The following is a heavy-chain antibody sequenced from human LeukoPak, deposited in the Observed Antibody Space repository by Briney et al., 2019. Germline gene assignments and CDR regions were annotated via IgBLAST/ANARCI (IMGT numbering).Heavy chain of an antibody. Sequence: GGSLRLSCAASGFTFSSYWMSWVRQAPGKGLEWVANIKQDGSEKYYVDSVKGRFTISRDNAKNSLYLQMNSLRAEDTAVYYCARDLGSSGWYYGYWGQGTLVTVSS. CDR3: ARDLGSSGWYYGY. CDR1: GFTFSSYW. D-gene: IGHD6-19*01. J-gene: IGHJ4*02. CDR2: IKQDGSEK. V-gene: IGHV3-7*01.